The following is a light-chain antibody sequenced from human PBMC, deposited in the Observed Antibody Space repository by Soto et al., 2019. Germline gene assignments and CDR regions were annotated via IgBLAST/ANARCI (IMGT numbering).Light chain of an antibody. CDR2: GTS. V-gene: IGKV3-20*01. CDR1: QTVSSKY. Sequence: ETVLTQSPGTLSLSPGESATLSCRASQTVSSKYLAWYQQKPGQAPRLLIYGTSSRATGIPDRFSGSGSGTDFTLTISRLEPEDFAVDYWQQDGSSTGVTFGPGTKVYIK. CDR3: QQDGSSTGVT. J-gene: IGKJ3*01.